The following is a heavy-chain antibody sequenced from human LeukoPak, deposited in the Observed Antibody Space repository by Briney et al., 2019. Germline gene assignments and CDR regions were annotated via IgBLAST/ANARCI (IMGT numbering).Heavy chain of an antibody. CDR1: GYTFTGYY. D-gene: IGHD2/OR15-2a*01. CDR2: MNPNSGNT. CDR3: ARAVGNYILRFRFDP. J-gene: IGHJ5*02. Sequence: ASVKVSCKPSGYTFTGYYMQWVRRAPGQGLEWMGWMNPNSGNTGYAQKFQGRVTMTRNTSISTAYMELSSLRSEDTAVYYCARAVGNYILRFRFDPWGQGTLVTVSS. V-gene: IGHV1-8*02.